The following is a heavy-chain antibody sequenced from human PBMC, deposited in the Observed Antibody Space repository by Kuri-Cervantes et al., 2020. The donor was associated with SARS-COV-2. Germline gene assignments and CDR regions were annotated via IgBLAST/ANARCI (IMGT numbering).Heavy chain of an antibody. CDR2: INHSGST. J-gene: IGHJ6*02. D-gene: IGHD3-22*01. CDR3: AREGVRYYDSSGYYYDYYYGMDV. Sequence: SETLSLTCAVYGGSFSGYYWSWIRQPPGKGLEWIGEINHSGSTNYNPSLKSRVTISVDTSKNQFSLKLSSVTAADTAVYYRAREGVRYYDSSGYYYDYYYGMDVWGQGTTVTVSS. V-gene: IGHV4-34*01. CDR1: GGSFSGYY.